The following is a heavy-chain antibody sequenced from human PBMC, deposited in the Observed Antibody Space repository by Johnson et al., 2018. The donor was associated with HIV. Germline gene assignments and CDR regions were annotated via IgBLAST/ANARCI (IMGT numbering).Heavy chain of an antibody. V-gene: IGHV3-11*04. J-gene: IGHJ3*01. CDR2: ITASGSPI. CDR1: GFIFSDSY. Sequence: QLVESGGGWVKPGGSLRLSCAASGFIFSDSYMSWIRQAPGKGLEWLSYITASGSPIYYTDSVRGRFTISRDNAKNSLYLQMNSLRAEDTAVYYCAGDWDNGESGDACDLWGPGTMVTVSS. CDR3: AGDWDNGESGDACDL. D-gene: IGHD1/OR15-1a*01.